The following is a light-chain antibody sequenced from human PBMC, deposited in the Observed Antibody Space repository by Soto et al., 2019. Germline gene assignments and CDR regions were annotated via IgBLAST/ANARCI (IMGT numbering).Light chain of an antibody. CDR3: QQYSRSPPAWT. V-gene: IGKV3-20*01. CDR2: GAS. CDR1: QSVSSNY. J-gene: IGKJ1*01. Sequence: ETVLTQSPGTLSLSPGERATLSCRASQSVSSNYLAWYQQKPGQAPRLLIYGASTRATGIAGRFSGSGSGTDFTLTISSLEPEDFAVYCCQQYSRSPPAWTFGQGTKVEIK.